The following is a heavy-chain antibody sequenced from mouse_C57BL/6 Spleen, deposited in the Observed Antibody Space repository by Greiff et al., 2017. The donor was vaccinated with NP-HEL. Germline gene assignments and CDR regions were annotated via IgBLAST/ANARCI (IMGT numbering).Heavy chain of an antibody. CDR2: ISYSGST. Sequence: EVKLQESGPGLAKPSQTLYLTCSVSGYSITSDYWNWIRKFPGNKLEYMGYISYSGSTYDNPSLKSRISITRDTSTTQYYMQLNSLTTEDTATYYCARRGYGIRVSYWYFDFWGRGTTVTVSS. CDR1: GYSITSDY. V-gene: IGHV3-8*01. D-gene: IGHD1-1*01. CDR3: ARRGYGIRVSYWYFDF. J-gene: IGHJ1*03.